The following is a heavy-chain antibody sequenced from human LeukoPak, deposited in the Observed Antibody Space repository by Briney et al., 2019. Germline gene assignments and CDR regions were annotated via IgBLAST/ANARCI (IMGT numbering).Heavy chain of an antibody. CDR1: GYTFTSYY. CDR3: ARAAPVSIWFGFFTNWFDP. Sequence: ASVKVSCKASGYTFTSYYMHWVRQAPGQGLEWMGWINPNSGGTNYAQKFQGRVTMTRDTSISTAYMELSRLRSDDTAVYYCARAAPVSIWFGFFTNWFDPWGQGTLVTVSS. V-gene: IGHV1-2*02. J-gene: IGHJ5*02. CDR2: INPNSGGT. D-gene: IGHD3-10*01.